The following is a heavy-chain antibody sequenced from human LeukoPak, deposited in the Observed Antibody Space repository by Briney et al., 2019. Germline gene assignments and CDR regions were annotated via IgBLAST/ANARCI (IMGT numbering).Heavy chain of an antibody. CDR2: IIPIFGTA. CDR3: ARASKPYYYDSSGYLPGPWFDP. CDR1: GGTFSSYA. Sequence: SVKVSCKASGGTFSSYAISWVRQAPGQGLEWMGGIIPIFGTANYAQKFQGRVTITTDESTSTAYMELSSLRSEDTAVYYCARASKPYYYDSSGYLPGPWFDPWGQGTLVTVSS. V-gene: IGHV1-69*05. J-gene: IGHJ5*02. D-gene: IGHD3-22*01.